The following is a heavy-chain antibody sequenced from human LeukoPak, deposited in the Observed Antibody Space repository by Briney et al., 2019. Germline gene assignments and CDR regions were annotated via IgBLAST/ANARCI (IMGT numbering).Heavy chain of an antibody. V-gene: IGHV3-33*01. CDR1: GFTFSSYG. CDR2: IWYDGSNK. D-gene: IGHD1-7*01. J-gene: IGHJ4*02. CDR3: VRDWNYGTPDY. Sequence: GGSLRLSCAASGFTFSSYGMHWVRQAPGKGLEWVAVIWYDGSNKYYADSVKGRFTISRDNSKNTLYLQMNSLRAEDTAVYYCVRDWNYGTPDYWGQGTLVTVSS.